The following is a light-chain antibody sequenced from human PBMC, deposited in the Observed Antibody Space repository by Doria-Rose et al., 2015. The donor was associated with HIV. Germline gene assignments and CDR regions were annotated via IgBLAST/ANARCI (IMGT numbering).Light chain of an antibody. Sequence: DIRMTQSPESLGMSLGERAALNCKSNQSLLYTSKNYLAWYQQKPGQPPKLLIYWASTRQSGVPARFSGSGSGTDFTLTISSLEDEDVAVYYCQRYYDTPSFGPGTTVDIK. V-gene: IGKV4-1*01. CDR3: QRYYDTPS. CDR1: QSLLYTSKNY. CDR2: WAS. J-gene: IGKJ3*01.